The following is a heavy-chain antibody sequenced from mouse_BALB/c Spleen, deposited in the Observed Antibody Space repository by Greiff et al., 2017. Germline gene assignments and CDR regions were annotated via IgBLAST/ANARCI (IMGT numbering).Heavy chain of an antibody. CDR3: ARDGNYAAYAMDY. D-gene: IGHD2-1*01. J-gene: IGHJ4*01. CDR2: ISSGSSTI. CDR1: GFTFSSFG. Sequence: EVQLVESGGGLVQPGGSRKLSCAASGFTFSSFGMHWVRQAPEKGLEWVAYISSGSSTIYYADTVKGRFTISRDNPKNTLFLQMTSLRSEDTAMYYCARDGNYAAYAMDYWGQGTSVTVSS. V-gene: IGHV5-17*02.